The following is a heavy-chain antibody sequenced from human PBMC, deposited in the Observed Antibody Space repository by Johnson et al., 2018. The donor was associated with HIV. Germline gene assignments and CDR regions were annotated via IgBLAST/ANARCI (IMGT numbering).Heavy chain of an antibody. J-gene: IGHJ3*01. V-gene: IGHV3-30*04. D-gene: IGHD3-16*02. CDR3: VTADRASA. CDR1: GFTFSSYT. Sequence: VQLVESGGGVVQPERSLRLSCVASGFTFSSYTMHWVRQAPGKGLEWVAVISYDGSNKYFADSVKGRFTISRDNAKNSLYLQMNSLRDEDTAVYYCVTADRASAWGQGTTVTVSS. CDR2: ISYDGSNK.